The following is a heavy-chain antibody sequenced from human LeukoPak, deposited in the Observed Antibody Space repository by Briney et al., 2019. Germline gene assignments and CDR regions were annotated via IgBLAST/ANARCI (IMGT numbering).Heavy chain of an antibody. D-gene: IGHD2-2*01. CDR1: GYTFTGYY. CDR2: INPNSGGT. V-gene: IGHV1-2*06. Sequence: ASVKVSFKASGYTFTGYYMHWVRQAPGQGREWVGRINPNSGGTNYAQKFQGRVTMTRDTTISKAYIELSRLRSDDTAVYYCARWIPSVVVPAAIDRSWCDPWGQGTLVTVSS. J-gene: IGHJ5*02. CDR3: ARWIPSVVVPAAIDRSWCDP.